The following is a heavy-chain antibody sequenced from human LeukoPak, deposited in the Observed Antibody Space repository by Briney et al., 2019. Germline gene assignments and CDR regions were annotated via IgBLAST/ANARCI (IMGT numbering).Heavy chain of an antibody. CDR1: GLTVSSSY. V-gene: IGHV3-53*01. CDR3: AREEETVKAFGP. CDR2: IYAGGST. Sequence: GGSLRLSCAASGLTVSSSYMNWVRQAPGKGLEWVSIIYAGGSTYYAGSVEGRFTISRDNSKNTLYLQMNSLRAEDTAVYYCAREEETVKAFGPWGQGTLVTVSS. J-gene: IGHJ5*02. D-gene: IGHD4-17*01.